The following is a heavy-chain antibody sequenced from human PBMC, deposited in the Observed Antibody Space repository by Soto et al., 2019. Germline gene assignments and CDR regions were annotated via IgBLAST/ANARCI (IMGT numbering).Heavy chain of an antibody. CDR1: GSSMRDGDYY. Sequence: TLSLTCRVAGSSMRDGDYYWSWLRQPPGKGPEWIGIIDYTGGTHYNPTLTGPVSMSVDTSANQFSLKVNFVTAADSAVYYCARVGYGDYGRGYYLDFWGPGILVTVSS. J-gene: IGHJ4*02. V-gene: IGHV4-30-4*01. D-gene: IGHD4-17*01. CDR2: IDYTGGT. CDR3: ARVGYGDYGRGYYLDF.